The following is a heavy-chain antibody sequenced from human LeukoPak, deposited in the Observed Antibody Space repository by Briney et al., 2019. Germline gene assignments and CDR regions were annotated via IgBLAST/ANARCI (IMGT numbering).Heavy chain of an antibody. V-gene: IGHV5-51*01. CDR1: GSSFTSYW. Sequence: GESLKISCKGSGSSFTSYWIGWVRQLPGKGLEWMGIIYPGDSDTRYSPSFQGQVTISADKSISTAYLQWSSLKASDTAMYYCARQTAVAGYYYYGMDVWGKGTTVTVSS. J-gene: IGHJ6*04. CDR3: ARQTAVAGYYYYGMDV. CDR2: IYPGDSDT. D-gene: IGHD6-13*01.